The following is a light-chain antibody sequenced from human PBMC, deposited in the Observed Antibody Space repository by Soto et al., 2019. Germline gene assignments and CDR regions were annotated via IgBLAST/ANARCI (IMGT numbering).Light chain of an antibody. J-gene: IGKJ1*01. Sequence: EIVLTQSPATLSVSPGDSATLSCLASQSVGPNLFWYQQGFGQSPRLLIYHVSTRAAGVPARFSGSGSETEFTLTISSLQPEDFAIYYCHQYNNWPSWTVGQGTKV. CDR2: HVS. V-gene: IGKV3-15*01. CDR3: HQYNNWPSWT. CDR1: QSVGPN.